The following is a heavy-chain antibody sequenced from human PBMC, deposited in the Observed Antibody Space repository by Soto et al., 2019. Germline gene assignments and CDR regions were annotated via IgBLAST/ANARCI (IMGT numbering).Heavy chain of an antibody. CDR1: GFTFKTYN. V-gene: IGHV3-48*01. D-gene: IGHD6-19*01. CDR3: ARDPSPDSSGWYYFDY. J-gene: IGHJ4*02. CDR2: IGTSGTPV. Sequence: EVQLEESGGALVQPGGSLRLSCAASGFTFKTYNMNWVRQAPGKGLEWVSYIGTSGTPVYYADSVKGRFTISRDNAKNSLFLQMHSLRAEDTALYFCARDPSPDSSGWYYFDYWGQGTLVTVSS.